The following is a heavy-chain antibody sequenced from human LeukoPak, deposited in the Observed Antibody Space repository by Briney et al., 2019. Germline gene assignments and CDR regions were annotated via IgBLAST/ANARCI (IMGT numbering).Heavy chain of an antibody. J-gene: IGHJ4*02. Sequence: PGGSLRLSCAASGFTFSIYAMSWVRQAPGKGLEWVSAITGSGGTTYFADSVKGRFTISRDNSKNTLYLQMNSLRAEDTAVYYCATNSGYSSGWYYFDFWGQGTLVTVSS. V-gene: IGHV3-23*01. CDR3: ATNSGYSSGWYYFDF. CDR2: ITGSGGTT. CDR1: GFTFSIYA. D-gene: IGHD6-19*01.